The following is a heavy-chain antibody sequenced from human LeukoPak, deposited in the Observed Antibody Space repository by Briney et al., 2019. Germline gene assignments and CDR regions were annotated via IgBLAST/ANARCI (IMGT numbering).Heavy chain of an antibody. CDR1: GITFSSYA. CDR3: VRDQVITFGGVIVPPDYGMDV. V-gene: IGHV3-30-3*01. Sequence: GGSLRLSCAASGITFSSYAMHWVRQAPGKGLEWVAVISDDGSNKYYADSVKGRFTISRDNSKNTLYLQMNSLRAEDTAVYYCVRDQVITFGGVIVPPDYGMDVWGQGTTVTVSS. D-gene: IGHD3-16*02. CDR2: ISDDGSNK. J-gene: IGHJ6*02.